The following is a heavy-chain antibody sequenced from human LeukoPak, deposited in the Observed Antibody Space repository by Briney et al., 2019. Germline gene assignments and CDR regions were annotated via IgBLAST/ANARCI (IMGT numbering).Heavy chain of an antibody. D-gene: IGHD4-17*01. CDR3: AGTYQDDYDEPRNDY. J-gene: IGHJ4*02. CDR1: GGTFSSYA. CDR2: IIPILGTA. Sequence: SVKVSCKASGGTFSSYAISWVRQAPGQGLEWMGGIIPILGTANYAQKFQGRVTITADESTSTAYMELSSLRSEDTAVYYCAGTYQDDYDEPRNDYWGQGTLVTVSS. V-gene: IGHV1-69*13.